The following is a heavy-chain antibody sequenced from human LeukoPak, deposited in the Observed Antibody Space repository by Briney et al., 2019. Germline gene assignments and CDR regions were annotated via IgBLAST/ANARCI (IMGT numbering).Heavy chain of an antibody. J-gene: IGHJ6*04. CDR1: GGTFSSYA. D-gene: IGHD3-9*01. V-gene: IGHV1-69*13. Sequence: SVKVSCKASGGTFSSYAISWVRQAPGQVLEWMGGIIPIFGTANYAQKFQGRVTITADESTSTAYMELSSLRSEDTAVYYCARGPLDYDVLTGPYGMDVWGKGTTVTVSS. CDR2: IIPIFGTA. CDR3: ARGPLDYDVLTGPYGMDV.